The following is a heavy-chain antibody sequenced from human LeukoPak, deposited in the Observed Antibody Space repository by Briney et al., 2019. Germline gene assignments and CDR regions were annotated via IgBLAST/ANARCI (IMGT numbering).Heavy chain of an antibody. Sequence: GGTLRLSCVASGFTFSNYGMNWVRQAPGKGLEWVSGIVGSGVTTYYADSVKGRFTISRDNSKNTLYLHMNGLRVEDTAIYYCAKDLGRSGSSFEDYWGQGTLVTVSS. V-gene: IGHV3-23*01. CDR3: AKDLGRSGSSFEDY. J-gene: IGHJ4*02. CDR2: IVGSGVTT. D-gene: IGHD3-10*01. CDR1: GFTFSNYG.